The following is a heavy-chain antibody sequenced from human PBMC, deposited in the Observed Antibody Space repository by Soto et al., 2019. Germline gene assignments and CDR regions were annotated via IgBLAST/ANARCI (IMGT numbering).Heavy chain of an antibody. CDR3: ARMWMNAPRFDP. J-gene: IGHJ5*02. V-gene: IGHV4-30-2*01. CDR2: IYHSGSS. CDR1: GGSLRRGGYS. D-gene: IGHD5-12*01. Sequence: QLQLQESGSGLVTPSQTLSLTCAVSGGSLRRGGYSWSWIRQPPGQGLEWIGYIYHSGSSYYNPSLKIRVTIAVDRSQIHFSLQLISVTAAYTSVDYWARMWMNAPRFDPWCQGILVTFSS.